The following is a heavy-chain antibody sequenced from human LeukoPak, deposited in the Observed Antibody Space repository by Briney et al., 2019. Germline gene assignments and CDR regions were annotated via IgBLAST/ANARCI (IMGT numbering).Heavy chain of an antibody. CDR3: ARARWTSTVTTYYLDY. V-gene: IGHV1-3*01. CDR2: INAGNGKT. Sequence: ASVKVSCKTSGYTFTDYAVQWVRQAPGQRLEWMGWINAGNGKTKYSQKFQDRVTITRDTSATTAYLDLNSLRSEDTAEYYCARARWTSTVTTYYLDYWGQGTLVTVSS. J-gene: IGHJ4*02. D-gene: IGHD4-17*01. CDR1: GYTFTDYA.